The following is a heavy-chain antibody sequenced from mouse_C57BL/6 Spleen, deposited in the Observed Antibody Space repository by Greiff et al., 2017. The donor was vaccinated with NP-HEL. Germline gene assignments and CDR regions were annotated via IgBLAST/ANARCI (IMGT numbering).Heavy chain of an antibody. Sequence: QVQLQQPGAELVKPGASVKMSCKASGYTFTSYWITWVKQRPGQGLEWIGDIYPGSGSTNYNEKFKSKATLTVDTSSSTAYMQLSSLTSEDSAVYYCARDGVVDWYFDVWGTGTTVTVSS. CDR3: ARDGVVDWYFDV. CDR2: IYPGSGST. D-gene: IGHD1-1*01. V-gene: IGHV1-55*01. J-gene: IGHJ1*03. CDR1: GYTFTSYW.